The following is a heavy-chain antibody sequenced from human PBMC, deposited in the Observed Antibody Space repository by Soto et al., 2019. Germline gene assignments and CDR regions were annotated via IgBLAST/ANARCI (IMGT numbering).Heavy chain of an antibody. CDR2: ISYDGSNK. J-gene: IGHJ4*02. CDR3: AKGGDYAVY. Sequence: QVQLVESGGGVVQPGRSLRLSCAASGFTFSSYGMHWVRQAPGKGLEWVAVISYDGSNKYYADSVKGRFTISRDNSKNALYLQMSSRRAEDTAVYYCAKGGDYAVYWGQGTLVTVSS. CDR1: GFTFSSYG. V-gene: IGHV3-30*18. D-gene: IGHD4-17*01.